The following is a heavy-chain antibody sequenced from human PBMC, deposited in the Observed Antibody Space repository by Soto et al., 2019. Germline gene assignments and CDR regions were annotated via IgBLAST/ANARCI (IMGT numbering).Heavy chain of an antibody. D-gene: IGHD5-12*01. CDR3: ARGPDIVATITRSFDF. Sequence: PSETLSLTCAVYGGSFSYYYWTWIRQPPGKGLEWIGEINHSGSTNYEPSLKSRVTMSVDTSKNQFSLKLSSVTAADTAVYYCARGPDIVATITRSFDFWGQGILVTVSS. V-gene: IGHV4-34*01. CDR2: INHSGST. J-gene: IGHJ4*02. CDR1: GGSFSYYY.